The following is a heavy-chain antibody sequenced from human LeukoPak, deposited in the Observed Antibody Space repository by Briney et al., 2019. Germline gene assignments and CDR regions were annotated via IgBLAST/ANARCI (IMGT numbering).Heavy chain of an antibody. V-gene: IGHV4-38-2*01. J-gene: IGHJ1*01. CDR2: IYHSGST. Sequence: PSETLSLTCAVSGYSISSGYYWGWIRQPPGKGLEWIGSIYHSGSTYYNPSLKSRVTISVDTSKNQFSLKLSSVTAADTAVYYCARSGAQSAEYFQHWGQGTLVTVSS. CDR1: GYSISSGYY. CDR3: ARSGAQSAEYFQH.